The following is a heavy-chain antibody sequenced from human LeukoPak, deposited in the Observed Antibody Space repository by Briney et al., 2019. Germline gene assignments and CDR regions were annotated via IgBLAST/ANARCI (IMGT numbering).Heavy chain of an antibody. J-gene: IGHJ3*02. D-gene: IGHD3-22*01. Sequence: GGSLRLSCAASGFTFSSYWMHWVRQAPGKGLVWVSHINSDGSHTDNADFVKGRFTISRDNAKNTLYLQMNSLRADDTGAYYCAHPSGYNYLAFDRWGQGTMVTVSS. CDR3: AHPSGYNYLAFDR. V-gene: IGHV3-74*01. CDR2: INSDGSHT. CDR1: GFTFSSYW.